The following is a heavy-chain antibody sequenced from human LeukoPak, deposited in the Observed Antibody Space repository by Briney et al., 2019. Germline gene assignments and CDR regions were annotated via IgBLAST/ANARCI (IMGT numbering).Heavy chain of an antibody. V-gene: IGHV4-59*01. D-gene: IGHD3-22*01. CDR2: IYYSGNT. Sequence: SETLSLTCTVSGGSISSYYWSWIRQPPGKGLEWIGYIYYSGNTNYNPSLKSRVTISVDTSENQFSLKLSSVTAADTAVYYCARQSISGSSLSYFDYWGQGTLVNVSS. J-gene: IGHJ4*02. CDR1: GGSISSYY. CDR3: ARQSISGSSLSYFDY.